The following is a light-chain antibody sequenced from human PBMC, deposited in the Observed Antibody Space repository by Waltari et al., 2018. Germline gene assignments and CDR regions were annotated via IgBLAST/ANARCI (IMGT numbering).Light chain of an antibody. Sequence: QLVLTQSPSASASLGASVKLTCTLSSGHSSNIIAWHQQQPEKGPRYLMKVNSDGSHSKGDEIPGRFSVSSSGAERYLTISSLQSEDEADYYCQTGGHGTWVFGGGTKLTVL. CDR2: VNSDGSH. CDR1: SGHSSNI. CDR3: QTGGHGTWV. J-gene: IGLJ3*02. V-gene: IGLV4-69*01.